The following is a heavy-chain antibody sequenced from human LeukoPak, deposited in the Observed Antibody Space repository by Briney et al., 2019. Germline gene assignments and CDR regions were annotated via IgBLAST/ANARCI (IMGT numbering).Heavy chain of an antibody. V-gene: IGHV1-18*01. Sequence: ASVKVSCKTSGYTFTSYGISWVRQAPGQGLEWMGWISAYNGNTHSAQKLQGRVTMTTDTSTSTAYMELRSLRSDDTAVYYCARDPLWFGELLFDYWGQGTLVTVSS. CDR3: ARDPLWFGELLFDY. CDR2: ISAYNGNT. CDR1: GYTFTSYG. J-gene: IGHJ4*02. D-gene: IGHD3-10*01.